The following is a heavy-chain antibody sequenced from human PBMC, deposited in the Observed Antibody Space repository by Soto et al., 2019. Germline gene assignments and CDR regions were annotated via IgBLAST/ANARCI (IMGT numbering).Heavy chain of an antibody. Sequence: QVQLVQSGAEVKKPGSSVKVSCKASGGTFSSYAISWVRQAPGQGLEWMGGIIPIFGTANYAQKFQGRVTITADESTSTAYMELSSLRSEDTAVYYCARDLGYCSGGSCYIFDYWGQGTLVTVSS. CDR1: GGTFSSYA. V-gene: IGHV1-69*01. J-gene: IGHJ4*02. D-gene: IGHD2-15*01. CDR3: ARDLGYCSGGSCYIFDY. CDR2: IIPIFGTA.